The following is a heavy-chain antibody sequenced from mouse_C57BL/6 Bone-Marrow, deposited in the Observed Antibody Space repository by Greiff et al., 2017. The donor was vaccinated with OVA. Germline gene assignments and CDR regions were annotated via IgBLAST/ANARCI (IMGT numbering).Heavy chain of an antibody. Sequence: QVQLQQPGAELARPGASVKLSCKASGYTFTSYGISWVKQRTGQGLEWIGEIYPRSGNTYYNEKFKGKATLTADKSSSTAYMELRSLTSEDSAVYFCARPYYGSSYDYWGQGTTLTVSS. CDR2: IYPRSGNT. CDR1: GYTFTSYG. D-gene: IGHD1-1*01. V-gene: IGHV1-81*01. CDR3: ARPYYGSSYDY. J-gene: IGHJ2*01.